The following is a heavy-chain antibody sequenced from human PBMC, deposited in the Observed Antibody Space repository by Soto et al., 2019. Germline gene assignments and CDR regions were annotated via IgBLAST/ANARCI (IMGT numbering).Heavy chain of an antibody. CDR1: GGSLTSGYY. V-gene: IGHV4-31*03. Sequence: SETLSLTCTVSGGSLTSGYYWSWIRQHPGKGVEWIGYIYYSGNTYYNPSLKSRITISVDTSKNQFSLKLSSVTAADTAVYYCARDSGSYIFDPWGQGTLVNVSS. CDR3: ARDSGSYIFDP. D-gene: IGHD1-26*01. J-gene: IGHJ5*02. CDR2: IYYSGNT.